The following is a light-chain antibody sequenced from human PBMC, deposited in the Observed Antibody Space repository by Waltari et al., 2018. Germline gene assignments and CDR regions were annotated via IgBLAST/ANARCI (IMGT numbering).Light chain of an antibody. CDR3: SSYTSSSTKV. V-gene: IGLV2-14*01. Sequence: SALTQPASVSGSPGQSITTPCTGTSSDVGGYQYASWYHPHPGKAPTIVIYEGSNRPSGVSNRFSGSKSGNTASLTIFGLQAEDEADYYCSSYTSSSTKVFGTGTKVTVL. J-gene: IGLJ1*01. CDR1: SSDVGGYQY. CDR2: EGS.